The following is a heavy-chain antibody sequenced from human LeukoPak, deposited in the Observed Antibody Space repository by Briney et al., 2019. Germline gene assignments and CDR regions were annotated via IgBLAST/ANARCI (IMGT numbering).Heavy chain of an antibody. CDR3: ARAWFYYDSGSYFDY. CDR2: IYYSGST. D-gene: IGHD3-10*01. CDR1: GGSISSSSYY. Sequence: TSETLSLTCTVSGGSISSSSYYWGWIRQPPGKGLEWIGSIYYSGSTYYNPSLKSRVTISVDTSKNQFSLKLSSVTAADTAVYYCARAWFYYDSGSYFDYWGQGTLVTVSS. V-gene: IGHV4-39*07. J-gene: IGHJ4*02.